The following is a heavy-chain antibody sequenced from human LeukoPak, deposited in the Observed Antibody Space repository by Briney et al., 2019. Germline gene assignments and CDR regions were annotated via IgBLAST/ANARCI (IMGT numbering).Heavy chain of an antibody. D-gene: IGHD3-22*01. CDR3: ARQTSHSYYYDSSGPPDY. V-gene: IGHV4-39*01. J-gene: IGHJ4*02. CDR2: IYYSGST. Sequence: SETLSLTCTVSGGSISSSTYYWGWIRQPPGKGLEWIGSIYYSGSTYYNPSLKSRITISVDTSKNQFSLKLSSVTAADTAVYYCARQTSHSYYYDSSGPPDYWGQGTLVTVSS. CDR1: GGSISSSTYY.